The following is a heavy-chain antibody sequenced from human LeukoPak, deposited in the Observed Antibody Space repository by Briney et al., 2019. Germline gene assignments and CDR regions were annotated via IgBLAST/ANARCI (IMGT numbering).Heavy chain of an antibody. Sequence: SVKVSCKASGGTFSSYTISWVRQAPGQGLEWMGRIIPILGIANYAQKLQGRVTMTTDTSTSTAYMELRSLRSDDTAVYYCARWFGELLSNWFDPWGQGTLVTVSS. D-gene: IGHD3-10*01. CDR2: IIPILGIA. CDR3: ARWFGELLSNWFDP. J-gene: IGHJ5*02. CDR1: GGTFSSYT. V-gene: IGHV1-69*02.